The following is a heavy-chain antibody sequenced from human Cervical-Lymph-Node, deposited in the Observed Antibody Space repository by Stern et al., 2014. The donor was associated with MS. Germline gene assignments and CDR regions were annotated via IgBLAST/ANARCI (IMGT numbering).Heavy chain of an antibody. V-gene: IGHV4-61*08. CDR3: ARDAATFSGSSYFDY. Sequence: QVQLRESGPGLVKPSETLSLTCTVSGDSVSSGGYFWSWIRQPPGKGLEWIGYVYSSGSTRYNPSLKSRVTISIDTSVNQFSLYLSSVTAADTAVYYCARDAATFSGSSYFDYWGLGSLVTVSS. CDR2: VYSSGST. CDR1: GDSVSSGGYF. D-gene: IGHD1-26*01. J-gene: IGHJ4*02.